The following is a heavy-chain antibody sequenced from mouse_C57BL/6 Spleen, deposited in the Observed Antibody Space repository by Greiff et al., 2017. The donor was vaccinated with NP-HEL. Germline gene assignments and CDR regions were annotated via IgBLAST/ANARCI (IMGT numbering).Heavy chain of an antibody. J-gene: IGHJ2*01. V-gene: IGHV1-52*01. D-gene: IGHD2-3*01. Sequence: QVQLQQPGAELVRPGSSVKLSCKASGYTFTSYWMHWVKQRPIQGLEWIGNIDPSDSETHYNQKFKDKATLTVDKSSSTAYMQLSSLTSEDSAVYYCARARVLYSFDYWGQGTTLTVSS. CDR3: ARARVLYSFDY. CDR1: GYTFTSYW. CDR2: IDPSDSET.